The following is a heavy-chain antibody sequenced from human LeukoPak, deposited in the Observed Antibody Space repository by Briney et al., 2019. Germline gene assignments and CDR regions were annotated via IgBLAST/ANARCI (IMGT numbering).Heavy chain of an antibody. D-gene: IGHD5-18*01. CDR1: GFTFSSYA. Sequence: GGSLRLSCAASGFTFSSYAMHWVRQAPGKGLEYVSAISSNGGSTYYANFVKGRFTVSRDNSKNTLYLQMGSLRSEDTAVYYCATWIQLKDAFDIWGQGTMVTVSS. CDR3: ATWIQLKDAFDI. V-gene: IGHV3-64*01. CDR2: ISSNGGST. J-gene: IGHJ3*02.